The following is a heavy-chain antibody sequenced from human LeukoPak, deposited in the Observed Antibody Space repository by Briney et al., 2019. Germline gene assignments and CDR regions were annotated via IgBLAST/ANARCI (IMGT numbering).Heavy chain of an antibody. CDR1: GFTFSSYE. V-gene: IGHV3-21*01. CDR2: ISSSGSYI. D-gene: IGHD3-22*01. CDR3: ARVGTGYYDSSGYYPFDY. Sequence: PGGSLRLSCAASGFTFSSYEMNWVRQAPGKGLEWVSSISSSGSYIYYADSLKGRFTISRDNAKNSLYLQMNSLRAEDTAVYYCARVGTGYYDSSGYYPFDYWGQGTLVTVSS. J-gene: IGHJ4*02.